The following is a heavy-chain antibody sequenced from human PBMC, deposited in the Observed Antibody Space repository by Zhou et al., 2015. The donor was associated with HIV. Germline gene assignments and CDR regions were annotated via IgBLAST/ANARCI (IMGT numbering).Heavy chain of an antibody. D-gene: IGHD2-21*01. CDR1: GAPFNTFA. CDR2: ITPMFGTA. CDR3: ARRAREGDASSGFDY. J-gene: IGHJ4*02. Sequence: QVQLVQSGAELRKPGSSVKVSCKTSGAPFNTFALNWVRQAPGQGPEWMGTITPMFGTADYARKFQGRVSITADTSTRTGYMELNSLRYEDTAVYYCARRAREGDASSGFDYWGQGSLVTVSP. V-gene: IGHV1-69*06.